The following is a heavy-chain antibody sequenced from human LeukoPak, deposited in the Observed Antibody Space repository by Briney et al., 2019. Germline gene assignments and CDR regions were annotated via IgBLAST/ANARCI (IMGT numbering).Heavy chain of an antibody. CDR3: AKDRPNYYGSNGHYYKLNGDC. D-gene: IGHD3-22*01. Sequence: PGGSLRLSCAASGLTFSSYAMRWVRQAPGKGLEWVSSITSSGAATYYAESVKGRFTISRDNSDNTLYLQMNSLRAEDTAVYYCAKDRPNYYGSNGHYYKLNGDCWGQGTLVTVSS. J-gene: IGHJ4*02. V-gene: IGHV3-23*01. CDR2: ITSSGAAT. CDR1: GLTFSSYA.